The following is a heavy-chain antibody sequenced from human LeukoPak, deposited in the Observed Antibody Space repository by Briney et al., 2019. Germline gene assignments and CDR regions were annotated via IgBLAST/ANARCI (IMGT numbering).Heavy chain of an antibody. CDR3: AELGITMIGGV. Sequence: GGSLRLSCAASGFTFSNYAMGWVRQAPGKGLEWVSAIVGSGETTYYADSVRGRFTISRDNSKNTVYLQMNSLRAEDTAVYYCAELGITMIGGVWGKGTTVTISS. V-gene: IGHV3-23*01. J-gene: IGHJ6*04. CDR1: GFTFSNYA. D-gene: IGHD3-10*02. CDR2: IVGSGETT.